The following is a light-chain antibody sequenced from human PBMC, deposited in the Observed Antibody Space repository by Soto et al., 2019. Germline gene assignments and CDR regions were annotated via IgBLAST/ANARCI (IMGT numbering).Light chain of an antibody. V-gene: IGLV2-14*03. CDR3: SSYSTTNILV. J-gene: IGLJ1*01. Sequence: QSALAQPPSASGSPGQSVTISCTGSGSDIGAYEHVSWYQQHPGRAPKLILYDVNNRPSGVSNHFSGSKSGNTASLVISGLQANDEADYYCSSYSTTNILVFGSGTKLTVL. CDR2: DVN. CDR1: GSDIGAYEH.